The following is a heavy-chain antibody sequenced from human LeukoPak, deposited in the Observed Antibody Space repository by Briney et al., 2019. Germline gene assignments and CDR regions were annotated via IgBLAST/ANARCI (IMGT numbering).Heavy chain of an antibody. CDR2: KKQDGSEK. Sequence: PGGSLRLSCAASGFTFSSYWMSWIRQAPGKGLEWVANKKQDGSEKEYVGSVKGRFTISRDNAKNSLYLQMNSLRAEDTAIYYCARDIGGGACSHWGQGTLVTVSS. CDR1: GFTFSSYW. J-gene: IGHJ4*02. V-gene: IGHV3-7*01. D-gene: IGHD1-26*01. CDR3: ARDIGGGACSH.